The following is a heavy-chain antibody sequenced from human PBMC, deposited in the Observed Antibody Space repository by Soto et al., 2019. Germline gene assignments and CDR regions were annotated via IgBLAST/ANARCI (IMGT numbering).Heavy chain of an antibody. D-gene: IGHD3-10*01. V-gene: IGHV1-2*02. Sequence: GASVTVSCTASGYRLSCYYMHCVRQAPGQGREWMGSINPNSGGTHYAQKFQRRVTMTRDTSLSTAYMELSRLRSDDTAVYYCERWFGELLDYWGQGTLVTV. CDR1: GYRLSCYY. J-gene: IGHJ4*02. CDR3: ERWFGELLDY. CDR2: INPNSGGT.